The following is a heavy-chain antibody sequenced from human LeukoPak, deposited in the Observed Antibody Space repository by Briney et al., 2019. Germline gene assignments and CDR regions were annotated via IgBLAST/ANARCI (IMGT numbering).Heavy chain of an antibody. V-gene: IGHV1-2*02. J-gene: IGHJ4*02. CDR2: INPNSGDT. Sequence: ASVKVSCKASGYTFTGYYMHWVRQAPGQGLEWMGWINPNSGDTNYAQRFQGRVTMTRDTSISTAYMELSRLRSDDTAVYYCARVGIVGATRNSDCWGQGTLVTVSS. CDR3: ARVGIVGATRNSDC. CDR1: GYTFTGYY. D-gene: IGHD1-26*01.